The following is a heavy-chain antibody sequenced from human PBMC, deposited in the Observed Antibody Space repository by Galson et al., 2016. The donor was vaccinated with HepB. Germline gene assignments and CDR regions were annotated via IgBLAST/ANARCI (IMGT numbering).Heavy chain of an antibody. V-gene: IGHV4-34*01. CDR1: GGSFSGYY. CDR3: ARGDNPDYGDYASAYYYMDV. Sequence: ETLSLTCAVYGGSFSGYYWSWIRQPPGKGLEWIGYIYYSGSTYYNPSLKSRVTISLDTSKNQFSLKLSSVTAADTAVYYCARGDNPDYGDYASAYYYMDVWGKGTTVTVSS. D-gene: IGHD4-17*01. J-gene: IGHJ6*03. CDR2: IYYSGST.